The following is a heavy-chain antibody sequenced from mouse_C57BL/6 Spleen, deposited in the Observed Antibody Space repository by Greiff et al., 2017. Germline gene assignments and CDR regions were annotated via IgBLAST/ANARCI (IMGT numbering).Heavy chain of an antibody. CDR1: GFTFSSYG. CDR3: ARHYEGFAY. V-gene: IGHV5-6*01. Sequence: DVQLVEPGGDLVKPGGSLKLSCAASGFTFSSYGMSWVRQTPDKRLEWVATISSGGSYTYYPDSVKGRFTISRDNAKNTLYLQMSSLKSEDTAMYYCARHYEGFAYWGQGTLVTVSA. J-gene: IGHJ3*01. CDR2: ISSGGSYT. D-gene: IGHD2-3*01.